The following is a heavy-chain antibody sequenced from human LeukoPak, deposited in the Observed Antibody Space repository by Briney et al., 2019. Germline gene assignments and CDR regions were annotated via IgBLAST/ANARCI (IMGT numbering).Heavy chain of an antibody. V-gene: IGHV4-39*07. CDR2: IYYSGST. Sequence: SETLSLTCTVSGGSISSSSHYWGWIRQPPGKGLEWIGIIYYSGSTYSNPSLKSRVTISVDTSKNQFSLKLSSVTAADTAVYYCSRGELLWFGDLSGYGMDVWGQGTTVTVSS. CDR1: GGSISSSSHY. D-gene: IGHD3-10*01. CDR3: SRGELLWFGDLSGYGMDV. J-gene: IGHJ6*02.